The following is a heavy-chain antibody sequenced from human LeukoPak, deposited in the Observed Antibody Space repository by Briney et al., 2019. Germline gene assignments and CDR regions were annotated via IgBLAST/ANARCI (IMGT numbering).Heavy chain of an antibody. CDR1: GFTFSTYW. Sequence: GGSLRLSCAASGFTFSTYWMNWVRQAPGKGLEWVSSISSGSTYIYYADSVKGRFTISRDNAENSLSLQLNSLRVEDTAVYYCARDQGWLQFDNWGQGTLVTVSS. CDR2: ISSGSTYI. V-gene: IGHV3-21*04. CDR3: ARDQGWLQFDN. J-gene: IGHJ4*02. D-gene: IGHD5-12*01.